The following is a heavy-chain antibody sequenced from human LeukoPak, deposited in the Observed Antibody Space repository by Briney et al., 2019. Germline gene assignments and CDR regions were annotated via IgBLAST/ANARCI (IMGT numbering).Heavy chain of an antibody. CDR2: ISWNSGSI. CDR3: AKSRAGTLDV. V-gene: IGHV3-9*01. D-gene: IGHD6-19*01. Sequence: GGSLRLSCAASGFTFDDYAMHWVRQAPGKGLEWVSGISWNSGSIGYADSVKSRFTISRDNAKNSLYLQMNSLRAEDTALYYCAKSRAGTLDVWGQGTTVTVSS. CDR1: GFTFDDYA. J-gene: IGHJ6*02.